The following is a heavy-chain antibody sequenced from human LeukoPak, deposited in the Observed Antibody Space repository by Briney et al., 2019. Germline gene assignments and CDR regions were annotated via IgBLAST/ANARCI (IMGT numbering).Heavy chain of an antibody. J-gene: IGHJ4*02. CDR2: IWYDGSNK. V-gene: IGHV3-33*01. CDR3: ARDRRYDSSGYHDY. Sequence: GGSLRLSCAASGFTFSSYGMHWVRQAPGKGLEWVAVIWYDGSNKYYVDSVKGRFTISRDNSKNTLYLQMNSLRADETAVYYCARDRRYDSSGYHDYWGQGTLVTVSS. D-gene: IGHD3-22*01. CDR1: GFTFSSYG.